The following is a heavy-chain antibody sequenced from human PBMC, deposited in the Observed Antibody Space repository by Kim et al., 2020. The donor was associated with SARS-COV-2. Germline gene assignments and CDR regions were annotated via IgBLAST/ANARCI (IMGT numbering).Heavy chain of an antibody. CDR3: AKDAVDYYGSGSGWFDP. CDR2: ISGSGGRT. V-gene: IGHV3-23*01. CDR1: GFTFSIYT. J-gene: IGHJ5*02. Sequence: GGSLRLSCAASGFTFSIYTMNWVRQVPGKGLEWVSGISGSGGRTYYADSVKGRLTISRDNSKNTLDLQMNSLRAEDTAVYYCAKDAVDYYGSGSGWFDPWGQGTLVTVSS. D-gene: IGHD3-10*01.